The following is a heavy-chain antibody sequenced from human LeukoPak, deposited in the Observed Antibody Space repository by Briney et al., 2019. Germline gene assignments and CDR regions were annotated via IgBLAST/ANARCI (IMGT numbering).Heavy chain of an antibody. CDR3: ARELWFGELLYWFDP. J-gene: IGHJ5*02. Sequence: PGGSLRLSCAASGFTFSSYAMHWVRQAPGKGLEWVAVISYDGSNKYYADSVKGRFTISRDNSKNTLYLQMNSLRAEDTAVYYCARELWFGELLYWFDPWGQGTLVTVSS. CDR1: GFTFSSYA. CDR2: ISYDGSNK. D-gene: IGHD3-10*01. V-gene: IGHV3-30*04.